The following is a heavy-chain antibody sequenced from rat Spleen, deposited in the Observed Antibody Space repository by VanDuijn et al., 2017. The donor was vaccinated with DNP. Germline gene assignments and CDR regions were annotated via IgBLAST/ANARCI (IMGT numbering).Heavy chain of an antibody. CDR1: GFSLTNYH. CDR2: IQSGGNT. CDR3: ARDLIIRDTTSAMDA. J-gene: IGHJ4*01. Sequence: QVQLKESGPGLVQPSQTLSLTCTVSGFSLTNYHVHWVRQPPGKGLDWMGRIQSGGNTDYNSALKSRLSFSKATSKSQVFLKLNRLQTEDPATYYCARDLIIRDTTSAMDAWGQGTSVTVSS. D-gene: IGHD4-3*01. V-gene: IGHV2-27*01.